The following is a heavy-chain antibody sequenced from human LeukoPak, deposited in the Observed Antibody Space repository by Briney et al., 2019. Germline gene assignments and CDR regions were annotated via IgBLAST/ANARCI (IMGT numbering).Heavy chain of an antibody. V-gene: IGHV3-30*04. CDR2: ISYDGSNK. Sequence: GGSLRLSCAASGFTFSSYAMHWVRQAPGKGLEWVAVISYDGSNKYYADSVKGRFTISRDNAKNSLYLQMNSLRAEDTAVYYCARELRYFDWLPTLDYWGQGTLVTVSS. CDR1: GFTFSSYA. J-gene: IGHJ4*02. CDR3: ARELRYFDWLPTLDY. D-gene: IGHD3-9*01.